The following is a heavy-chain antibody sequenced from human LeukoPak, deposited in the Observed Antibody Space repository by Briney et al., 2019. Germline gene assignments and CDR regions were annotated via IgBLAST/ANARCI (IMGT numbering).Heavy chain of an antibody. V-gene: IGHV2-26*02. J-gene: IGHJ5*02. D-gene: IGHD4/OR15-4a*01. CDR1: GFALRTARMG. Sequence: SGPGLVKPAETLTLTCTVSGFALRTARMGVSWIRQPPGKALGSLAHIFSNDEKSYSKSLKSRLTISKDTSKSQLVLTMTNMDPVDTATYYCARIRGTIVLWFDPWGQGTLVTVSS. CDR3: ARIRGTIVLWFDP. CDR2: IFSNDEK.